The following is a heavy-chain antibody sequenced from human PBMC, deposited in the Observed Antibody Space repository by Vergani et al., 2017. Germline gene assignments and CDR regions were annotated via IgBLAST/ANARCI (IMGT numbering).Heavy chain of an antibody. CDR2: IYYSGST. CDR1: GGSISSYY. J-gene: IGHJ4*02. CDR3: ARADNYYDSSGYYYGV. V-gene: IGHV4-59*01. Sequence: QVQLQESGPGLVKTSETLSLTCTVAGGSISSYYWSWIRQHPGKGLEWIGYIYYSGSTNYNPSLKSRVTISVDTSKNQFSLKLSSVTAADTAVYYCARADNYYDSSGYYYGVWGQGTLVTVSS. D-gene: IGHD3-22*01.